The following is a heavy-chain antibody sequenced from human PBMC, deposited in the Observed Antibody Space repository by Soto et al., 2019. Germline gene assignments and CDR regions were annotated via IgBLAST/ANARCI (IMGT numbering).Heavy chain of an antibody. CDR2: IRRKANSYTT. J-gene: IGHJ6*02. Sequence: PGGSLRLSYAASGLIFSDYHMDWVRQAPGKGLEWVGRIRRKANSYTTEYAASVKGRFTISRDDSKNSLYLQMNSLKSEDTAVYYCAMLGGWSGGSSGMDVWGQGTTVTVSS. CDR1: GLIFSDYH. V-gene: IGHV3-72*01. D-gene: IGHD6-19*01. CDR3: AMLGGWSGGSSGMDV.